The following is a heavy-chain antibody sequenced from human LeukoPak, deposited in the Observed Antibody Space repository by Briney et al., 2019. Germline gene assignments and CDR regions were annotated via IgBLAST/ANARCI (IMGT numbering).Heavy chain of an antibody. CDR1: GVSISSGSYY. J-gene: IGHJ3*02. V-gene: IGHV4-61*02. CDR2: IYTSGST. CDR3: ARTSVGYSSSWYGQWEAFDI. D-gene: IGHD6-13*01. Sequence: SETLSLTCTVSGVSISSGSYYWSWIRQPAGKGLEWIGRIYTSGSTNYNPSLKSRVTISVDTSKNQVSLKLSSVTAADTAVYYCARTSVGYSSSWYGQWEAFDIWGQGTMVTVSS.